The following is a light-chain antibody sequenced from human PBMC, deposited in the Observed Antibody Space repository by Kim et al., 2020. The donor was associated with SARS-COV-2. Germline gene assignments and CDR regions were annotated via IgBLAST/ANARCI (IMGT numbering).Light chain of an antibody. J-gene: IGKJ1*01. Sequence: EIVLTQSPGTLSLSPGERATLSCRASQSVSSAYLAWYQQKPSQAPRLLIYGASSRAAGIPDRFSGSGSGTDLTLTISRLEPEDFAVYYCQQYGSSPWTFGQGTKVDIK. CDR2: GAS. CDR3: QQYGSSPWT. CDR1: QSVSSAY. V-gene: IGKV3-20*01.